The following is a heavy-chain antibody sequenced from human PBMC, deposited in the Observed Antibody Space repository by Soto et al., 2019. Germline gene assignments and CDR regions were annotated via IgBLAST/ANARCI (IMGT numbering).Heavy chain of an antibody. J-gene: IGHJ6*02. CDR2: IYPGDSDT. CDR3: ARHGIPIGYCSSNSGRRYYYYGMDV. Sequence: GKSLKISCKGSGYSFTSYWIGWVRQMHGKGLEWMGIIYPGDSDTRYSPSFQGQVTSSADKSISTAYLQCSSLKASDTAMSYCARHGIPIGYCSSNSGRRYYYYGMDVWGQGTTVTVSS. D-gene: IGHD2-2*01. V-gene: IGHV5-51*01. CDR1: GYSFTSYW.